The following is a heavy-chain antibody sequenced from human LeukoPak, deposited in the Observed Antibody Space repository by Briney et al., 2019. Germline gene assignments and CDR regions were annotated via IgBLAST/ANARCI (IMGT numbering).Heavy chain of an antibody. CDR3: TRVGYIDEGIDY. D-gene: IGHD5-24*01. Sequence: PGGSLRLSCVASGFPFSSYWMTWVRQGPGLGREWVANIKQGGSKKSYVDSVKGRFTISRDNAKNSLYLQMNSLRAEDTAIYYCTRVGYIDEGIDYWGQGTLVTVSS. J-gene: IGHJ4*02. V-gene: IGHV3-7*04. CDR2: IKQGGSKK. CDR1: GFPFSSYW.